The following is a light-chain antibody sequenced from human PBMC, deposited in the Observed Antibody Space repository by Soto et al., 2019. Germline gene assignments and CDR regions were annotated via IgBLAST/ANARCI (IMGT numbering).Light chain of an antibody. V-gene: IGKV3-20*01. CDR2: GAS. CDR1: QSVTITN. CDR3: QQYGSSGT. J-gene: IGKJ1*01. Sequence: DIVLTQSPCTLSLSPVERATLSCRATQSVTITNLAWYQQKPGQPPRLLIYGASSRATGIPDRFSGSGSGTDFTLTISRLEPEDFAVYYCQQYGSSGTFGQGTKVDIK.